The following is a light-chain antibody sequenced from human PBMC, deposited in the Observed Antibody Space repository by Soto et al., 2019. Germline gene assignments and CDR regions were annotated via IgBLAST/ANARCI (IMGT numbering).Light chain of an antibody. J-gene: IGLJ1*01. Sequence: QSALTQPASVSGSPGQSITISCTGTSSDVGGYNYVSWYQQHPGKAPKLMIYDVSNRPSGLSNRFSGSKSGNTASLTISGLQAEDEADYYCSSYTSSSTYVFGTGIKVTV. CDR2: DVS. CDR1: SSDVGGYNY. V-gene: IGLV2-14*01. CDR3: SSYTSSSTYV.